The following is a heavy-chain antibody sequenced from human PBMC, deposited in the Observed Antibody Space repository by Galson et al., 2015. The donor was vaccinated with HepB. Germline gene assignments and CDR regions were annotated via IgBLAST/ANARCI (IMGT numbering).Heavy chain of an antibody. J-gene: IGHJ4*02. V-gene: IGHV1-46*01. Sequence: SVKVSCKASGYTFTSYYMHWVRQAPGQGLEWMGIINPSGGSTSYAQKFQGRVTMTRDTSTSTVYMELNSLRSEDTAVYYCARGGYCTNGVCYSFDYWGQGTLVTVSS. CDR3: ARGGYCTNGVCYSFDY. D-gene: IGHD2-8*01. CDR2: INPSGGST. CDR1: GYTFTSYY.